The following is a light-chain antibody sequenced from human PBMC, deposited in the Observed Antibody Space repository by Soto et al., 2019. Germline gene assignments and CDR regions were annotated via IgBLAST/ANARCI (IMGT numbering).Light chain of an antibody. V-gene: IGKV1-5*01. CDR1: QSISSW. CDR2: AAS. Sequence: DIQMTRCPSTLSASVVDRVTITCRASQSISSWLAWYLHKPGKAPKLLIYAASSLQSGVPSRFSGSGSGTDFTLTISSLEPEDFAVYYCHQRSNWPRTFGGGTKVDIK. J-gene: IGKJ4*01. CDR3: HQRSNWPRT.